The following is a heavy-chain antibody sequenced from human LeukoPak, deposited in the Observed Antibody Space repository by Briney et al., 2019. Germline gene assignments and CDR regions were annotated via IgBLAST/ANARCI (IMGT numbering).Heavy chain of an antibody. V-gene: IGHV6-1*01. CDR2: THYRSKWYN. J-gene: IGHJ6*02. CDR1: GDSVSSNSAA. Sequence: SQTLSLTCAISGDSVSSNSAAWNWIRQSPSRGLEWLGRTHYRSKWYNDYAVSVKSRITINPVTSENQISLQLNSVTPEDTAVYYCARGRIAYYGMDVWGQGTTVTVSS. CDR3: ARGRIAYYGMDV. D-gene: IGHD2-21*01.